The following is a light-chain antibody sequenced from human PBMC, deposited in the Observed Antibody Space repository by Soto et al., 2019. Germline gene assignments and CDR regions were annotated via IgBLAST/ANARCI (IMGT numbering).Light chain of an antibody. Sequence: QSVLTQPASVSGSPRQSITISCTGTSSDVGSYNLVSWYQHHPGKAPKLIIYEGSKRPSGVSNRFSGSKSGNTASLTISGLQVEDEADYYCCSYVDASAFVVFGGGTKVTVL. V-gene: IGLV2-23*01. CDR1: SSDVGSYNL. J-gene: IGLJ2*01. CDR3: CSYVDASAFVV. CDR2: EGS.